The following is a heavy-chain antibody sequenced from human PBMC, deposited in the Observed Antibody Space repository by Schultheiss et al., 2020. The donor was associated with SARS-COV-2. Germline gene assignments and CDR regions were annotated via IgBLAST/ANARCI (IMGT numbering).Heavy chain of an antibody. V-gene: IGHV3-30-3*01. J-gene: IGHJ4*02. CDR1: GFTVSSNY. Sequence: GGSLRLSCAASGFTVSSNYMSWVRQAPGKGLEWVAVISYDGSNKYYADSVKGRFTISRDNSKNTLYLQMNSLRAEDTAVYYCARDRDHKNWNYCFDYWGQGTLVTVSS. D-gene: IGHD1-7*01. CDR3: ARDRDHKNWNYCFDY. CDR2: ISYDGSNK.